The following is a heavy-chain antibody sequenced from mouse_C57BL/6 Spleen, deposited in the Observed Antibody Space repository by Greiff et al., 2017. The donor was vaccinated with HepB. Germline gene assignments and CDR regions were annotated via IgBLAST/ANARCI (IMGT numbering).Heavy chain of an antibody. CDR1: GFTFSDYG. J-gene: IGHJ1*03. Sequence: EVMLVESGGGLVKPGGSLKLSCAASGFTFSDYGMHWVRQAPEKGLEWVAYISSGSSTIYYADTVKGRFTISRDNAKNTLFLQMTSLRSEDTAMYYCARGVYYYGSNWYFDVWGTGTTVTVSS. D-gene: IGHD1-1*01. CDR3: ARGVYYYGSNWYFDV. CDR2: ISSGSSTI. V-gene: IGHV5-17*01.